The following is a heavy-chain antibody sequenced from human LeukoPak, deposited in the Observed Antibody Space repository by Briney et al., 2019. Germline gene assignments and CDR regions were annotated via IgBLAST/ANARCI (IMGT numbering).Heavy chain of an antibody. D-gene: IGHD5-24*01. Sequence: GESLKISCKGSGYSFTTYWIGWVRQMPGKGLQWMGIIYPGDSDTRYSPSFQGQVTISAVRSISTAYLQWSSLKASDTAMYYCARLRDAYNSYHYIDVWGKGTTVSVSS. J-gene: IGHJ6*03. V-gene: IGHV5-51*01. CDR3: ARLRDAYNSYHYIDV. CDR1: GYSFTTYW. CDR2: IYPGDSDT.